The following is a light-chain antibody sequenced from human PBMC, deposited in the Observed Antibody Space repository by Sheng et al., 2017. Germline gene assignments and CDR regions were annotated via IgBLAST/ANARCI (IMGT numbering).Light chain of an antibody. V-gene: IGKV4-1*01. CDR3: QQHFTTPWT. CDR1: QNVLYSSNNKNF. J-gene: IGKJ1*01. CDR2: WAS. Sequence: DIVMTQSPDSLAVSLGERATINCKSSQNVLYSSNNKNFLAWYQQRPGQPPKLLISWASTRESGVPDRFSGSGSGTDFTLTISSLQAEDVAVYYCQQHFTTPWTFGQGTKVEIK.